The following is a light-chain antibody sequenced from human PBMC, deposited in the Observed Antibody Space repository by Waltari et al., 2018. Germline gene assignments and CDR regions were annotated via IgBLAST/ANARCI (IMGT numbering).Light chain of an antibody. CDR2: DVS. Sequence: HSALTQPASVSGSPGQSITISCTGTSSDVGGYNYVSWSQQHPGKAPKLMIYDVSNRPAGVSNRFSGSKSGNTASLTISGLQAEDEADYYCSSYISSDTLELFGGGTSLTVL. V-gene: IGLV2-14*03. CDR1: SSDVGGYNY. J-gene: IGLJ2*01. CDR3: SSYISSDTLEL.